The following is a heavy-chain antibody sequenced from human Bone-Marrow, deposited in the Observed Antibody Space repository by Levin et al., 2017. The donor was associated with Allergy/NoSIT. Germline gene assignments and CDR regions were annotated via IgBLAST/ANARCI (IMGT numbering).Heavy chain of an antibody. Sequence: AASVKVSCKASGGTFSSYAISWVRQAPGQGLEWMGGIIPIFGTANYAQKFQGRVTITADESTSTAYMELSSLRSEDTAVYYCARDRYDILTGYRRVYAFDIWGQGTMVTVSS. CDR1: GGTFSSYA. J-gene: IGHJ3*02. CDR2: IIPIFGTA. D-gene: IGHD3-9*01. CDR3: ARDRYDILTGYRRVYAFDI. V-gene: IGHV1-69*13.